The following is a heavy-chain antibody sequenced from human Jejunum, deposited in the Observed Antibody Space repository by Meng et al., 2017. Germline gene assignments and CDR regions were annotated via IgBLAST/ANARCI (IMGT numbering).Heavy chain of an antibody. Sequence: GESLKISCAASGLTLKNVWMSWVRQAPGKGLEWVGRIKRRADGGATEYAAPVKGRFTISTDDSKNALSLQMNSLKTEDTAVYYCTTLAYRYGASMDVWGQGTTDTVSS. V-gene: IGHV3-15*01. D-gene: IGHD5-18*01. CDR3: TTLAYRYGASMDV. J-gene: IGHJ6*02. CDR2: IKRRADGGAT. CDR1: GLTLKNVW.